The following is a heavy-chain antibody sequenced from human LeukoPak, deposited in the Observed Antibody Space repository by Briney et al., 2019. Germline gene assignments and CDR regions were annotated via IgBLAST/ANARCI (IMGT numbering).Heavy chain of an antibody. CDR1: GFTFSSYD. CDR2: ISSSGSI. CDR3: AKHLGRNKLFGVDSDY. V-gene: IGHV3-48*03. D-gene: IGHD3-3*01. Sequence: GGSLRLSCAASGFTFSSYDMNWVRQAPGKGLEWVSYISSSGSIYNADSVKGRFTISRDNTKNSLYLQMNSLTTEDTALYYCAKHLGRNKLFGVDSDYWGQGTLVTVSS. J-gene: IGHJ4*02.